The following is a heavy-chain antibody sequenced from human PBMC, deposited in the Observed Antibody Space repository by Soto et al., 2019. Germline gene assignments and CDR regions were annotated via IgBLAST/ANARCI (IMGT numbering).Heavy chain of an antibody. V-gene: IGHV4-30-4*01. Sequence: SEPLSLTCTVSGGSISSGDYYWSWIRQPPGKGLEWIGYIYYSGSTYYNPSLKSRVTISVDTSKNQFSLKLSSVTAADTAVYYCARVSIAAAFNWFDPWGRGTLVAVSS. CDR3: ARVSIAAAFNWFDP. D-gene: IGHD6-13*01. CDR1: GGSISSGDYY. CDR2: IYYSGST. J-gene: IGHJ5*02.